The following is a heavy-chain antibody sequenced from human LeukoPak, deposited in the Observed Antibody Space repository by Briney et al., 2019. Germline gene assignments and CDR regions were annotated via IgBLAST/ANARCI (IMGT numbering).Heavy chain of an antibody. V-gene: IGHV4-34*01. CDR2: INHSGST. J-gene: IGHJ5*02. D-gene: IGHD3-3*01. CDR3: ARILTYYDFWSGYYTHNWFDP. CDR1: GGSFSDYY. Sequence: SSETLSLNCTAYGGSFSDYYWSWIRQPPGKGLEWIGEINHSGSTKYNPSLKSRVTMSADTSKNQFSLKLSSVTAADTAVYYCARILTYYDFWSGYYTHNWFDPWGQGTLVTVSS.